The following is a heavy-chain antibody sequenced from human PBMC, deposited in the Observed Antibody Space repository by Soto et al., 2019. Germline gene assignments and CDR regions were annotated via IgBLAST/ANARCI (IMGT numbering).Heavy chain of an antibody. J-gene: IGHJ6*02. Sequence: GSLRLSCAASGFTFSSYAMPWVRQAPGKGLGGVAVISYDGSNKYYADSVKGRFTISRDNSKNTLYLQMNSLRAEDTAVYYCARDRHCSSTSCSIGGYYYYYGMDVWGQGTTVTVSS. CDR3: ARDRHCSSTSCSIGGYYYYYGMDV. CDR2: ISYDGSNK. D-gene: IGHD2-2*01. CDR1: GFTFSSYA. V-gene: IGHV3-30*16.